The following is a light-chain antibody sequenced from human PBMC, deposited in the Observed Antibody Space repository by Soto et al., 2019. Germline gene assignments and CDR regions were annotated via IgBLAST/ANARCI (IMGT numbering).Light chain of an antibody. J-gene: IGKJ1*01. CDR1: QSINGW. Sequence: DIQMTQTPSTLSASVGDRVTITCRASQSINGWLAWYQQKPGQAPNLLIYKASTLESGVPSRFSGNGSGTEFTLTVSSLQPDDFATYYCHQYHNFPRTFGQGTKVDIK. CDR2: KAS. V-gene: IGKV1-5*03. CDR3: HQYHNFPRT.